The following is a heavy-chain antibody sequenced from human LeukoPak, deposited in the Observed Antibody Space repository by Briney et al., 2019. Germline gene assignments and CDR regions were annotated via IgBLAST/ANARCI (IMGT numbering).Heavy chain of an antibody. Sequence: SETLSLTCTVSGGSISGYYWSWIRQPPGKGLEYIGFIYYSGNINYNPSFKSRLTISVDTSKNQFSLKLSSLTAADTAVYYCARVPPGSSWSYYYYGMDVWGQGTTVTVSS. V-gene: IGHV4-59*01. D-gene: IGHD6-13*01. CDR2: IYYSGNI. CDR3: ARVPPGSSWSYYYYGMDV. CDR1: GGSISGYY. J-gene: IGHJ6*02.